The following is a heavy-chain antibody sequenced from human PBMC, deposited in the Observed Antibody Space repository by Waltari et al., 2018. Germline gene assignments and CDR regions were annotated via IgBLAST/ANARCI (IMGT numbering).Heavy chain of an antibody. D-gene: IGHD3-3*01. J-gene: IGHJ3*02. V-gene: IGHV3-21*04. CDR3: ARENSLEAFDI. Sequence: EVQLVESGGGLVKPGGSLRLSCAASGFTFSSYSMNWVRQAPGKGLEWVSSMDSSSAYRYYADSMKGRFTISRDNAKNSLYLQMNSLRVEDTAVYYCARENSLEAFDIWGQGTMVTVSS. CDR1: GFTFSSYS. CDR2: MDSSSAYR.